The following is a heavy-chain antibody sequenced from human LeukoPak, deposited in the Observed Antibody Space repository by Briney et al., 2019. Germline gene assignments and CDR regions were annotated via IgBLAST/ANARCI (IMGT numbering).Heavy chain of an antibody. V-gene: IGHV3-72*01. CDR1: GFTFSDHY. CDR2: TRNKANSYTT. J-gene: IGHJ4*02. D-gene: IGHD1-20*01. CDR3: ARAPTNWNDFFAY. Sequence: GGSLRLSCAASGFTFSDHYMDWVRQAPGKGLEWVGRTRNKANSYTTEYAASVKGRFTISRDDSKNSLYLQMNSLKTEDTAVYYCARAPTNWNDFFAYWGQGTLVTVSS.